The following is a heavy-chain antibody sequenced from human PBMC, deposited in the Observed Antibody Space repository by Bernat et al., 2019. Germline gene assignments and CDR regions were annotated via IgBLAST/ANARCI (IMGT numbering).Heavy chain of an antibody. J-gene: IGHJ4*02. V-gene: IGHV3-30-3*01. CDR2: ISYDGSNK. Sequence: QVQLAESGGGVVQPGRSLRLSCAASGFTFSSYAMHWVRQAPGKGLEWVAVISYDGSNKYYADSVKGRFTISRDNSKNTLYLQMNSLRAEDTAVYYCARDPLPRLPTYYFDYWGQGTLVTVSS. D-gene: IGHD5-12*01. CDR1: GFTFSSYA. CDR3: ARDPLPRLPTYYFDY.